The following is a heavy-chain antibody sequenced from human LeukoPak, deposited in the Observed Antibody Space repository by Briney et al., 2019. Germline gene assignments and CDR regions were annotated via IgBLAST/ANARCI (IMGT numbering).Heavy chain of an antibody. V-gene: IGHV4-59*01. Sequence: SETLSLTCTVSGGSTSSYYWSWIRQRPGKGLEWIGYIYYSGSTNYNPSLKSRVTISVDTSKNQFSLKLSSVTAADTAVYYCARGPYYYDYWGQGTLVTVSS. CDR1: GGSTSSYY. J-gene: IGHJ4*02. CDR3: ARGPYYYDY. CDR2: IYYSGST.